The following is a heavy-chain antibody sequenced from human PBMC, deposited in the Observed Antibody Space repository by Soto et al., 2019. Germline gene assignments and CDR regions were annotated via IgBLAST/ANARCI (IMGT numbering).Heavy chain of an antibody. D-gene: IGHD2-15*01. V-gene: IGHV3-33*01. J-gene: IGHJ6*02. CDR3: ASEYCSGGRCYYYGMDV. CDR2: IWYDGSNK. Sequence: QVQLVESGGGVVQPGRSLRLSCAASGFTFSSYGMHWVRQAPGKGLEWVAVIWYDGSNKYYADSVKDRFTISRDNSKNTLYLQMNSLRAEDTAVYYCASEYCSGGRCYYYGMDVWGQGTTVTVSS. CDR1: GFTFSSYG.